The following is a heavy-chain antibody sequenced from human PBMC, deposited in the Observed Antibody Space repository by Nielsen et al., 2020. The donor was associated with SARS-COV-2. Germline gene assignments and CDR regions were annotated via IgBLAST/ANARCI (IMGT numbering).Heavy chain of an antibody. Sequence: SETLSLTCGVYGGAFSGYRWTWVRQPPGKGLEWIGEVNDSGSTNYKASLSSRVTISGDASKRQVSLKLSSVTAADTALYFCARGNYDFLSGSDISLYGLDVWGQGATVTVSS. J-gene: IGHJ6*02. D-gene: IGHD3-3*01. CDR3: ARGNYDFLSGSDISLYGLDV. CDR1: GGAFSGYR. V-gene: IGHV4-34*01. CDR2: VNDSGST.